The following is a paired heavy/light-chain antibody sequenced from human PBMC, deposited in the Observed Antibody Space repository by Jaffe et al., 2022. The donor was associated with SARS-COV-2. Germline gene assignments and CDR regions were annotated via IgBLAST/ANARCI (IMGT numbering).Light chain of an antibody. J-gene: IGKJ2*01. V-gene: IGKV4-1*01. CDR1: QSVLYNSNNKNY. Sequence: DIVMTQSPDSLAMSLGERATINCRSSQSVLYNSNNKNYLAWYQRKPGQPPKLLIYWASTRESGVPDRFRGSGSGTDFTLTISSLQAEDVAVYYCQQYFGIPYTFGQGTKLEIK. CDR3: QQYFGIPYT. CDR2: WAS.
Heavy chain of an antibody. CDR2: VYYSGST. V-gene: IGHV4-59*01. J-gene: IGHJ4*02. CDR3: ARGYCGGGSCFNYFDY. D-gene: IGHD2-15*01. Sequence: QVQLQESGPGLVKPSETLSLTCTVSGGFITNYDWSWIRQPPGKGLEWIGYVYYSGSTNYNPSLKSRVTISVDTSKNQFSLNLRSVTAADTAVYYCARGYCGGGSCFNYFDYWGQGTQVTVSS. CDR1: GGFITNYD.